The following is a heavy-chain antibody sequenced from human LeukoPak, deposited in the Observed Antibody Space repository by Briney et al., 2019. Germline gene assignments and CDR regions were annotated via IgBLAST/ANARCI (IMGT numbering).Heavy chain of an antibody. Sequence: KTGGSLRLSCAASGFTFSSYSMNWVRQAPGKGLEWVSSISSSSSYIYYADSVKGRFTISRDNAKNSLYLQMNSLRAEDTAVYYCARGYSSPYYSYAMDVWGQGTTVTVSS. CDR1: GFTFSSYS. D-gene: IGHD6-13*01. V-gene: IGHV3-21*01. J-gene: IGHJ6*02. CDR2: ISSSSSYI. CDR3: ARGYSSPYYSYAMDV.